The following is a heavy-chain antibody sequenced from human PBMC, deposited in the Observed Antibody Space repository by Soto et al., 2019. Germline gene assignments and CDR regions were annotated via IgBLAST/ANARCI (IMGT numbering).Heavy chain of an antibody. J-gene: IGHJ4*02. V-gene: IGHV4-34*01. CDR1: GGSFSGYY. CDR3: ASRYCSGGSCFYGPDY. Sequence: QVQLQQWGAGLLKPSETLSLTCVVDGGSFSGYYWSWIRQPPGKGLEWMGEINHRGSTNYNSSLKSRVTISVDTSKNQCSLKLNSVTAADTAVYYCASRYCSGGSCFYGPDYWGQGALVTVSS. D-gene: IGHD2-15*01. CDR2: INHRGST.